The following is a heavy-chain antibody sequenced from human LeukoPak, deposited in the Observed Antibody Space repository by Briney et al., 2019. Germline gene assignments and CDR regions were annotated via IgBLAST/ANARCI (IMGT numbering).Heavy chain of an antibody. CDR2: IHSDGRST. Sequence: GGSLRLSCAASGFTFSTYWMHWVRQPPGKGLVWVSRIHSDGRSTNYADSVEGRFTISRDNAKNTLFLQMNSLRAEDTAVYYCARAASTGTSFDYWGQGTLVTVSS. CDR3: ARAASTGTSFDY. V-gene: IGHV3-74*01. J-gene: IGHJ4*02. CDR1: GFTFSTYW. D-gene: IGHD1-1*01.